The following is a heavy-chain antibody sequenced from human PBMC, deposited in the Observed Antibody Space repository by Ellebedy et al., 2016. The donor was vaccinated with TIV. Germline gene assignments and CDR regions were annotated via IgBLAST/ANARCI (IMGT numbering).Heavy chain of an antibody. V-gene: IGHV1-18*04. J-gene: IGHJ6*02. CDR1: GYTFTGYY. CDR3: ARDPSQSVVYYYYGMDV. CDR2: ISAYNGNT. Sequence: ASVKVSXXASGYTFTGYYMHWVRQAPGQGLEWMGWISAYNGNTNYAQKLQGRVTMTTDTSTSTAYMELRSLRSDDTAVYYCARDPSQSVVYYYYGMDVWGQGTTVTVSS. D-gene: IGHD4-23*01.